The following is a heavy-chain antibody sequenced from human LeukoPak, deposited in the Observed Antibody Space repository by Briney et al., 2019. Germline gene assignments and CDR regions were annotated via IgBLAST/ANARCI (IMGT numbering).Heavy chain of an antibody. CDR3: TTLSATGATKKSFDY. CDR1: GITFRNYG. V-gene: IGHV3-30*03. CDR2: ILYNGTDK. Sequence: GGSLRLSCAVSGITFRNYGMHWVRQAPGKGLEWVAVILYNGTDKYYGDSVQGRFTVSRDNSKNTLYLQMNCLKVEDTAVYYCTTLSATGATKKSFDYWGQGTLVTVSA. D-gene: IGHD7-27*01. J-gene: IGHJ4*02.